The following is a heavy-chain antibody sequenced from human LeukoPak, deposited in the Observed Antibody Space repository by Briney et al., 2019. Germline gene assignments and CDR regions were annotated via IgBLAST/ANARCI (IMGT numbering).Heavy chain of an antibody. CDR2: IIPIFGTA. CDR3: ARDRSGSYWGNQFNWFDP. V-gene: IGHV1-69*05. J-gene: IGHJ5*02. CDR1: GGTFCSYA. Sequence: GSSVKVSCKASGGTFCSYAISWVRQAPGQGLEWIGRIIPIFGTANYAQKFQGRVTITTDESTSTAYMELSSLRSEDTAVYYCARDRSGSYWGNQFNWFDPWGQGTLVTVSS. D-gene: IGHD1-26*01.